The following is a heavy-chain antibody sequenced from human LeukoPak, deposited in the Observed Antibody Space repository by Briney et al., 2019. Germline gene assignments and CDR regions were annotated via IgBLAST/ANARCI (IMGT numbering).Heavy chain of an antibody. CDR2: IKPDGSEE. CDR1: GFTFSSSW. D-gene: IGHD3-22*01. CDR3: ARDSSGYYSGVDY. V-gene: IGHV3-7*01. J-gene: IGHJ4*02. Sequence: GGSLRLSCAASGFTFSSSWMSWVRQAPERGLEWVANIKPDGSEEHSVDSVKGRFTISRDNAKNSLYLQMNSLRAEDTAVYYCARDSSGYYSGVDYWGQGTLVTVSS.